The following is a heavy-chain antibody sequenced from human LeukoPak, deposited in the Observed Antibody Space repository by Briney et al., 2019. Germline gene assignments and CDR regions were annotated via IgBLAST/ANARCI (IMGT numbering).Heavy chain of an antibody. D-gene: IGHD1-1*01. J-gene: IGHJ4*02. CDR3: VRVAKERVGGVYYFDY. CDR2: IGTAGDT. CDR1: GFTFSDYD. Sequence: GGSLRLSCAASGFTFSDYDMHWVRQATGKGLEWVSAIGTAGDTYYTGSVKGRFTISRKNAKNFLYLQMNSLRAGDTAVYYCVRVAKERVGGVYYFDYWGQGTPVTVSS. V-gene: IGHV3-13*01.